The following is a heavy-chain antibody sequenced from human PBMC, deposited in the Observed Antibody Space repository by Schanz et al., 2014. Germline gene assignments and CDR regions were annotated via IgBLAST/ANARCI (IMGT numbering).Heavy chain of an antibody. J-gene: IGHJ6*02. V-gene: IGHV3-23*01. CDR1: GFTFSDYA. CDR2: ISGSGDNT. CDR3: ASLIGTTSAHFYGMDV. D-gene: IGHD1-7*01. Sequence: EVQLLQSGGGLVQPGGSLRLSCAVSGFTFSDYAMSWVRQAPGKGLEWVSIISGSGDNTYYADSVKGRFTISRDNSKNTVYLQMNSLRAEDTAVYFCASLIGTTSAHFYGMDVWGQGTTVTVSS.